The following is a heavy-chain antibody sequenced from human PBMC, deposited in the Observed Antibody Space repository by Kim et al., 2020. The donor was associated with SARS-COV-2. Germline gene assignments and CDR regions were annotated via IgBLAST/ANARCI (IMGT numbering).Heavy chain of an antibody. V-gene: IGHV3-23*01. Sequence: GGSLRLSCAASGFTFSSYAMSWVRQAPGKGLEWVSAISGSGGSTYYADSVKGRFTISRDNSKNTLYLQMNSLRAEDTAVYYCAKVGYDSSGYSVGFDYWGQGTLVTVSS. J-gene: IGHJ4*02. CDR2: ISGSGGST. CDR1: GFTFSSYA. D-gene: IGHD3-22*01. CDR3: AKVGYDSSGYSVGFDY.